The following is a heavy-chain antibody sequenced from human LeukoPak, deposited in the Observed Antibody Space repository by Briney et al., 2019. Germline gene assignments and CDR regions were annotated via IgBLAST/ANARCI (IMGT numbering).Heavy chain of an antibody. CDR1: GGTFSSYT. V-gene: IGHV1-69*02. D-gene: IGHD4-17*01. CDR2: IIPILGIA. CDR3: ARSRDYGDYSFDY. Sequence: SVKVSCKASGGTFSSYTISWVRQAPGQGLEWMGRIIPILGIANYAQKFQGRVTITADKSTSTGYMELSSLRSEDTAVYYCARSRDYGDYSFDYWGQGPLVTVSS. J-gene: IGHJ4*02.